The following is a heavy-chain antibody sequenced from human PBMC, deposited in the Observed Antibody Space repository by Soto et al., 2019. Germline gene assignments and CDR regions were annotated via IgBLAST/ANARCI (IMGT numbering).Heavy chain of an antibody. J-gene: IGHJ6*02. V-gene: IGHV4-59*01. Sequence: SETLSLTCTVSCGSISSYYWSWIRQPPGKGLEWIGYIYYSGSTNYNPSLKSRVTISVDTSKNQFSLKLSSVTAADTAVYYCARESYGMDVWGQGTTVTVSS. CDR1: CGSISSYY. CDR3: ARESYGMDV. CDR2: IYYSGST.